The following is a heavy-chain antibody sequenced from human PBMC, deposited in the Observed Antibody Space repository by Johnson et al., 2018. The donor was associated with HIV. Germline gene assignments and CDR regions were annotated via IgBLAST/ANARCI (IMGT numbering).Heavy chain of an antibody. CDR2: IRYDGSNK. CDR1: GFTFSSYG. CDR3: AKVSQQQLGAFDI. Sequence: VQLVESGGGVVQPGGSLRLSCAASGFTFSSYGMHWVRQAPGTGLEWVAFIRYDGSNKYYADSAKGRFTISRDNSKNKLYLQMNRLRAEDTTVSYCAKVSQQQLGAFDIWGQGTMVTVSS. V-gene: IGHV3-30*02. D-gene: IGHD6-6*01. J-gene: IGHJ3*02.